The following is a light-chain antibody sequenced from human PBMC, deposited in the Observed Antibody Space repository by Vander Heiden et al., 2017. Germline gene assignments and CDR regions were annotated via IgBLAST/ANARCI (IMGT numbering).Light chain of an antibody. V-gene: IGKV1-5*03. J-gene: IGKJ1*01. CDR2: QAS. CDR3: RQNNSYPRT. CDR1: QSISSW. Sequence: DIQMTQSPSTLSASVGYRVTITCPASQSISSWLAWNQQKPEKAPKLLIYQASSLESGVPSRFSGSGCGTEFTLSNSSLQADDFATYYCRQNNSYPRTFGQGINVEI.